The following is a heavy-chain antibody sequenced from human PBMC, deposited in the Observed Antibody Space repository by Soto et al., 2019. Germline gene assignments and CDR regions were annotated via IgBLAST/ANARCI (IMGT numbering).Heavy chain of an antibody. CDR3: TTASPYSSSYFDY. Sequence: GGSLRLSCAASGFTFSNAWMSWVRQALGKGLEWVGRIKSKTDGGTTDYAAPVKGRFTISRDDSKNTLYLQMNSLKTEDTAVYYCTTASPYSSSYFDYWGQGTLVTVSS. CDR1: GFTFSNAW. J-gene: IGHJ4*02. CDR2: IKSKTDGGTT. D-gene: IGHD6-6*01. V-gene: IGHV3-15*01.